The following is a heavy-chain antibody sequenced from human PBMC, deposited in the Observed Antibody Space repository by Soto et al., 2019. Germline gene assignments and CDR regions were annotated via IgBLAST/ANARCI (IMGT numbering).Heavy chain of an antibody. CDR2: MSYDGTTK. CDR3: AREVLWSRYFDY. Sequence: QVQLVESGGGVVQPGRSLRLSCAASGFIFSNYVMYWVRQAPGKGLEWVAFMSYDGTTKYYADSVKGRFTISRDNSKNTLYLQMNSLRPEDTGVYYCAREVLWSRYFDYWGKGTLVTVSS. D-gene: IGHD2-21*01. V-gene: IGHV3-30-3*01. CDR1: GFIFSNYV. J-gene: IGHJ4*02.